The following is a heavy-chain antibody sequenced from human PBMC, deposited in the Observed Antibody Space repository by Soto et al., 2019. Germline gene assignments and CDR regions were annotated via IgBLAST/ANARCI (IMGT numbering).Heavy chain of an antibody. CDR3: ARADYTGYSSSWYELPAEYFQH. Sequence: SETLSLTCAVYGGSFSGYYWSWIRQPPGKGLEWIGEINHSGSTNYNPSLKSRVTISVDTSKNQFSLKLSSVTAADTAVYYCARADYTGYSSSWYELPAEYFQHWGQGTLVTVSS. D-gene: IGHD6-13*01. V-gene: IGHV4-34*01. CDR2: INHSGST. J-gene: IGHJ1*01. CDR1: GGSFSGYY.